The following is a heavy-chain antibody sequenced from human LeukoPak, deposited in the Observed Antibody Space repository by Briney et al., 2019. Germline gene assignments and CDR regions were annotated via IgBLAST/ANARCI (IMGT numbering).Heavy chain of an antibody. D-gene: IGHD3-3*01. J-gene: IGHJ4*02. CDR1: GGSISSYY. CDR2: IYYSGST. V-gene: IGHV4-59*08. CDR3: ARVSPLYYDFWSGYGDY. Sequence: PSETLSLTCTVSGGSISSYYWSWIRQPPGKGLEWIGYIYYSGSTNYNPSLKSLVTISVDTSKNQFSLKLSSVTAADTAVYYCARVSPLYYDFWSGYGDYWGQGTLVTVSS.